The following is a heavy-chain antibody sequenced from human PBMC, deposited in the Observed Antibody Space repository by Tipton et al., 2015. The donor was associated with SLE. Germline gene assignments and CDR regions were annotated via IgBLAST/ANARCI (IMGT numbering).Heavy chain of an antibody. CDR1: GGTLSRFA. V-gene: IGHV1-69*18. CDR3: ARGARRGAFDM. J-gene: IGHJ3*02. D-gene: IGHD6-6*01. Sequence: QLVQSGAEVKKPESSVRVSCRASGGTLSRFAMNWVRHAPGLGLEWMGSIIPFSATANLAQKFQDRVTITTDESSTIVYLDLTNLRSEDTAEYYCARGARRGAFDMWGQGTKVIVSS. CDR2: IIPFSATA.